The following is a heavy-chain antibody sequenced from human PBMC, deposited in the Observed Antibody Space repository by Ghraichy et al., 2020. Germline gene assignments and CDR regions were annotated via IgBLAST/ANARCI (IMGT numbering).Heavy chain of an antibody. Sequence: GGSLRLSCAASGFTFSTYAMNWVRQAPGKGLEWVSGISGSGGSTYYADSVKGRFTISRDNSKKTLYLQMNSLRAEDTAVYYCAKDKDSSGYYFGIWGQGTMVTVSP. V-gene: IGHV3-23*01. CDR3: AKDKDSSGYYFGI. CDR2: ISGSGGST. CDR1: GFTFSTYA. D-gene: IGHD3-22*01. J-gene: IGHJ3*02.